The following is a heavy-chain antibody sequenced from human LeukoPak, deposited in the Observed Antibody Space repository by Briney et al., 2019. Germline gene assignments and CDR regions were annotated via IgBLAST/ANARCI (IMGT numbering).Heavy chain of an antibody. J-gene: IGHJ4*02. D-gene: IGHD6-19*01. V-gene: IGHV1-46*01. CDR3: ARSPGRALAGNFDY. CDR2: INPSGGST. Sequence: ASVKVSCKASGGTFSSYAISWVRQAPGQGLEWMGIINPSGGSTSYAQKFQGRVTMTRDTSTSTVYMDLSSLRSEDTAVYYCARSPGRALAGNFDYWGQGTLVTVSS. CDR1: GGTFSSYA.